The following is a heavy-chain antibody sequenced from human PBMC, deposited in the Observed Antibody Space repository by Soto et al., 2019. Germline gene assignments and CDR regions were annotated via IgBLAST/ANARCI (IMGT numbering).Heavy chain of an antibody. J-gene: IGHJ4*02. V-gene: IGHV3-7*03. CDR2: IDPDGSQK. CDR1: GFTFSTYW. Sequence: EVQLVDSGGDLVQPGGSLRLSCAASGFTFSTYWMSWVRQAPGKGLEWVANIDPDGSQKYYVDSVKGRFTISRDNAKKLQYLQMNSMRAEDKAVYYCARDMGPSGAYGYWGQGTLVTVSS. CDR3: ARDMGPSGAYGY. D-gene: IGHD1-26*01.